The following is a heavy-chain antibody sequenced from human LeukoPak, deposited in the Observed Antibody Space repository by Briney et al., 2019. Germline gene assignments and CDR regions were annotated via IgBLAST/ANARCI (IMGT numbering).Heavy chain of an antibody. CDR3: AKDRVVLDF. CDR2: ISGSGGST. V-gene: IGHV3-23*01. CDR1: GFTFSSYA. Sequence: GGSLRLSCAASGFTFSSYAMSWVRQTPGKGLEWVSAISGSGGSTYYADSVKGWFTISRDNSKNTLYLRMNSLRAEDTAVYYCAKDRVVLDFWGQGTLVTVSS. D-gene: IGHD2-15*01. J-gene: IGHJ4*02.